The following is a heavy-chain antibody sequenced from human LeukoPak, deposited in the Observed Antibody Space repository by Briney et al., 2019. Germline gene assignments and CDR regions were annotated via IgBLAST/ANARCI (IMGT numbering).Heavy chain of an antibody. CDR1: GGSFSGYY. Sequence: PSETLSLTCAVYGGSFSGYYWSWIRQPPGKGLEWIGEINHSGSTNYNPSLKSRVTISVDTSKNQFSLKLSSVTAADTAAYYCARMGDFWSGYYYYWGQGTLVTVSS. CDR2: INHSGST. D-gene: IGHD3-3*01. J-gene: IGHJ4*02. CDR3: ARMGDFWSGYYYY. V-gene: IGHV4-34*01.